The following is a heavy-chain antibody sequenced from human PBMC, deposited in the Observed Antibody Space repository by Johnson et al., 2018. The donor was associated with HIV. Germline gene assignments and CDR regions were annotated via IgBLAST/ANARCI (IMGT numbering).Heavy chain of an antibody. CDR2: ISWNSGSI. J-gene: IGHJ3*02. Sequence: VQLVESGGGLVQPGRSLRLSCAASGFTFDDYAMHWVRQAPGKGLEWVSGISWNSGSIGYADSVKGRFTISRDNSKNTLYVQMNSLRAEDTAAYYCAKGRWELLAGAFDIWGQGTTVTVSS. CDR3: AKGRWELLAGAFDI. D-gene: IGHD1-26*01. V-gene: IGHV3-9*01. CDR1: GFTFDDYA.